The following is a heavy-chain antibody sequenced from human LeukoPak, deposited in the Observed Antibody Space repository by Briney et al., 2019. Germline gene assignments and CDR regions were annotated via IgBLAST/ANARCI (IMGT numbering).Heavy chain of an antibody. Sequence: PGGSLRLSCAASGFTFSSYGMHWVRQAPGKGLEWVAVISYDGSNKYYADSVKGRFTISRDNSKNTLYLQMNSLRAEDTAVYYCAKDWEDIVDYFDYWGQGTLVTVSS. D-gene: IGHD5-12*01. CDR2: ISYDGSNK. J-gene: IGHJ4*02. CDR1: GFTFSSYG. CDR3: AKDWEDIVDYFDY. V-gene: IGHV3-30*18.